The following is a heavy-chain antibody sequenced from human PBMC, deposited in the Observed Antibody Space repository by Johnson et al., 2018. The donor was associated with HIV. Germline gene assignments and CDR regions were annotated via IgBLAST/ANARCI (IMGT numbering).Heavy chain of an antibody. CDR2: IASLGDNS. Sequence: EVQLVESGGGVVQPGRSLRLSCTPSGFTFSSHPMHWVRQAPGRGLEHVATIASLGDNSYYADSVQGRFTISRDNFKNMLYLQMGSLRPDDMGVYYCVRRRDTLNVWQEAFDVWGQGTVVTVSS. CDR1: GFTFSSHP. V-gene: IGHV3-64D*06. CDR3: VRRRDTLNVWQEAFDV. J-gene: IGHJ3*01. D-gene: IGHD5-18*01.